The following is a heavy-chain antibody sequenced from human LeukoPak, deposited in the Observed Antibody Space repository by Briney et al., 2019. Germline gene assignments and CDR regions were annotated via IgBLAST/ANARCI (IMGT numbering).Heavy chain of an antibody. CDR1: GFTFSSYR. D-gene: IGHD3-22*01. Sequence: PGGSLRLSCAASGFTFSSYRMHWVRQAPGKGLVWVSRINSDGSSTSYADSVKGRFTISRDNAKNTLYLQMNSLRAEDTAVYYCARAYYYDSSGYYPYDYWGQGTLVTVSS. CDR3: ARAYYYDSSGYYPYDY. V-gene: IGHV3-74*01. CDR2: INSDGSST. J-gene: IGHJ4*02.